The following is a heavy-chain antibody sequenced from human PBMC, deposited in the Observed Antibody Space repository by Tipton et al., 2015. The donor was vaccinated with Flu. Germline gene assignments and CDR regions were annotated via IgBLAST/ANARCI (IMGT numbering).Heavy chain of an antibody. CDR2: IHHSGTT. V-gene: IGHV4-38-2*01. CDR1: GFSISSGYY. J-gene: IGHJ4*02. D-gene: IGHD2-2*01. Sequence: LGLTCAVSGFSISSGYYWGWIRQPPGKGLEWIGGIHHSGTTYYNPSLKSRVTMSVDTSKNQFSLKLSSVTAADTAVYYCAKVYCDSTNCYAGRLQFDYWGQGTLVTVSS. CDR3: AKVYCDSTNCYAGRLQFDY.